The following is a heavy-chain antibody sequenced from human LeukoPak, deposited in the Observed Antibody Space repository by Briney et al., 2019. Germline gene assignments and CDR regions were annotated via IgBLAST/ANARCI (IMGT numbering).Heavy chain of an antibody. CDR1: GITLSNYW. J-gene: IGHJ3*02. V-gene: IGHV1-18*01. CDR3: ARDRRAAAYNVDAFDI. CDR2: ISAYNGNT. Sequence: GGSLRLSCAASGITLSNYWMSWVRQAPGQGLEWMGWISAYNGNTNYAQKLQGRVTMTTDTSTSTAYMELRSLRSDDTAVYYCARDRRAAAYNVDAFDIWGQGTMVTVSS. D-gene: IGHD6-13*01.